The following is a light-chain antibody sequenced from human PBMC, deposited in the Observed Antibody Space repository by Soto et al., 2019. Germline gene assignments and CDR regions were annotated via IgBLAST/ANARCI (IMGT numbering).Light chain of an antibody. J-gene: IGLJ2*01. CDR1: SSDVGGYNY. Sequence: QSVLTQPPSASGSPGQSVTISCTGTSSDVGGYNYVSWYQQHPGKAPKLIIYEVSKRPSGVPDRFSGSKSGNTASLTVSGLQAEDEADYYCSSYAGKFGGGTKVTVL. CDR2: EVS. V-gene: IGLV2-8*01. CDR3: SSYAGK.